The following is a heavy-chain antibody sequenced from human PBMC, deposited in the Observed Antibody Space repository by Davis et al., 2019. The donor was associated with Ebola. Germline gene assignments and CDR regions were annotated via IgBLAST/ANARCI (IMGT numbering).Heavy chain of an antibody. J-gene: IGHJ4*02. CDR2: INPNSGGT. Sequence: ASVKVSCKASGYTFTGYYIHWVRQAPGQGLEWMGWINPNSGGTNYAQKFQGRVTMTRDTSISTAYLELRSLTSDDTAVYYCARDPRGAVPAAIDYWGQGTLVTVSS. CDR3: ARDPRGAVPAAIDY. D-gene: IGHD2-2*02. V-gene: IGHV1-2*02. CDR1: GYTFTGYY.